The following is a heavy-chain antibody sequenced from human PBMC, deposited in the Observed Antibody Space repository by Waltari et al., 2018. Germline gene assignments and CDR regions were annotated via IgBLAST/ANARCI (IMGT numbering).Heavy chain of an antibody. CDR3: ARDFLEWLYAFDI. D-gene: IGHD3-3*01. CDR2: INQSGST. Sequence: QVQLQQWGAGLLKPSETLSLTCAVYGGSFSGYYWSWIRQSPGKGLEWIGEINQSGSTNYNPSLKSRVTISVDTSKNQFSLKLSSVTAADTAVYYCARDFLEWLYAFDIWGQGTMVTVSS. J-gene: IGHJ3*02. CDR1: GGSFSGYY. V-gene: IGHV4-34*01.